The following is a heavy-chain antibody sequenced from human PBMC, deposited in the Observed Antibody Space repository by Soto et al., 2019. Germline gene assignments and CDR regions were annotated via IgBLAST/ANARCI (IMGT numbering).Heavy chain of an antibody. CDR1: GGSISSYF. Sequence: QVQLQESGPGLVKPSETLSLTCSVAGGSISSYFWNWIRQSPGKGLEWIGYIRYSGSTEYNPSLTSRVTISVDTSKNQFSLKLSSVTAADTAVYFCARGGYYDVGRKFDSWGQGTLVTVSS. D-gene: IGHD3-16*01. CDR3: ARGGYYDVGRKFDS. J-gene: IGHJ4*02. V-gene: IGHV4-59*01. CDR2: IRYSGST.